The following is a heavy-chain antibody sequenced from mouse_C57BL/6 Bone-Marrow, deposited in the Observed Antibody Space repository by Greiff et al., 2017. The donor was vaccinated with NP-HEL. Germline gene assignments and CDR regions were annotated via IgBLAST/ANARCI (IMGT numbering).Heavy chain of an antibody. V-gene: IGHV1-69*01. J-gene: IGHJ3*01. CDR3: AREGSSGSAWFAY. CDR1: GYTFTSYW. Sequence: QVQLKQPGAELVMPGASVKLSCKASGYTFTSYWMHWVKQRPGQGLEWIGEIDPSDSYTNYNQKFKGKSTLTVDKSSSTAYMQLSSLTSEDSAVYYCAREGSSGSAWFAYWGQGTLVTVSA. D-gene: IGHD3-2*02. CDR2: IDPSDSYT.